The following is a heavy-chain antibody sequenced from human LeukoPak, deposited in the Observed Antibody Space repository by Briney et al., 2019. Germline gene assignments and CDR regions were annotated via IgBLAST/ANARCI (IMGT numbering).Heavy chain of an antibody. Sequence: GGSPRLSCAASGFTFSSYSMNWVRQAPGKGLEWVSSISSSSSYIYYADSVKGRFTISRDNAKNSLYLQMNSLRAEDTAVYYCARGHRGFRFDYWGQGTLVTVSS. CDR2: ISSSSSYI. CDR3: ARGHRGFRFDY. J-gene: IGHJ4*02. V-gene: IGHV3-21*01. D-gene: IGHD1-14*01. CDR1: GFTFSSYS.